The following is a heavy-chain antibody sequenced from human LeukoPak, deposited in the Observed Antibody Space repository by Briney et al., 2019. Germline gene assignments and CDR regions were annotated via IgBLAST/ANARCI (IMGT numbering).Heavy chain of an antibody. J-gene: IGHJ4*02. V-gene: IGHV3-11*01. CDR3: ARDDYDFWSGYYDC. CDR2: ISSSGSTI. Sequence: GGSLRLSCAASGFTFSDYYMSWIRQAPGKGLEWVSYISSSGSTIYYADSVKGRLTISRDNAKNSLYLQMNSLRAEDTAVYYCARDDYDFWSGYYDCWGQGTLVTVSS. CDR1: GFTFSDYY. D-gene: IGHD3-3*01.